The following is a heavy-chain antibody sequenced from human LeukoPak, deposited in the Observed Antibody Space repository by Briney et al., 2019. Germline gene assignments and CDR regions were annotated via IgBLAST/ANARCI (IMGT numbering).Heavy chain of an antibody. J-gene: IGHJ4*02. Sequence: GGPLRLSCAASGFTFSTYAMTWVRQAPGKGLEWVSGISFSGGTTYYADSVKGRFTISRDNSKNTLYLQMNSLRAEDTAVYYCAKDGQYSSSSPYYFDYWGQGTLVTVSS. CDR1: GFTFSTYA. D-gene: IGHD6-6*01. CDR2: ISFSGGTT. CDR3: AKDGQYSSSSPYYFDY. V-gene: IGHV3-23*01.